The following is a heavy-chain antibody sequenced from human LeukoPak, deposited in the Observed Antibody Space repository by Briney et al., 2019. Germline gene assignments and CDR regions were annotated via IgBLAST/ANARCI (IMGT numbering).Heavy chain of an antibody. Sequence: KTSETLSLTCTVSGGSISTHYWGWIRQPPGKGLELIGCIYYSGSTNYNPSLTSRVTISVDTSKNQFSLKLSSVTAADTAIYYCTRHRGSGFDYWGQGALVTVSS. CDR2: IYYSGST. J-gene: IGHJ4*02. D-gene: IGHD6-19*01. CDR3: TRHRGSGFDY. CDR1: GGSISTHY. V-gene: IGHV4-59*08.